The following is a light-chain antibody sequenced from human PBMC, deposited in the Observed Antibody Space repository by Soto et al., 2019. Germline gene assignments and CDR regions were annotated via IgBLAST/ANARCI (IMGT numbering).Light chain of an antibody. CDR3: QQCYMGWT. J-gene: IGKJ1*01. CDR1: QSIGRF. CDR2: DAS. Sequence: DLQITHSPSTLSASVGDRVTITCRASQSIGRFLAWYQHQPGKAPKLLIYDASTLESGVPSRFSGTGSGTEFTFSITSLQPEDFGTYYCQQCYMGWTFGQGTKVDIK. V-gene: IGKV1-5*01.